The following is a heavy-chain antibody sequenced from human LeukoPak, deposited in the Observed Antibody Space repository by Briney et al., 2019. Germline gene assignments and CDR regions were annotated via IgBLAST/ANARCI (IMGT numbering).Heavy chain of an antibody. V-gene: IGHV1-24*01. D-gene: IGHD6-13*01. J-gene: IGHJ4*02. CDR3: ATVRIAAAGNPFDY. CDR1: GYTLTELS. Sequence: APVKVSCKLSGYTLTELSMHWVRQAPGKGLEWMGGFDPEDGETIYAQKFQGRVTMTEDTSTDTAYMELSSLRSEDTAVYYCATVRIAAAGNPFDYWGQGTLVTVSS. CDR2: FDPEDGET.